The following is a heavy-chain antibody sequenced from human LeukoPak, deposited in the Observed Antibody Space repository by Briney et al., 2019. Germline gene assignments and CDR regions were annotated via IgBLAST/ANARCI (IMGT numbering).Heavy chain of an antibody. Sequence: SQTLSLTCTVSGGSISSGNYYWSWIRQPPGKGLEWIGYIHHGGSTYYNPSLQSRVTISLDRSKNQFSLKLSSVTAADTAVYYCARVRVRELGYFDFWGQGTLVTVSS. D-gene: IGHD6-13*01. CDR3: ARVRVRELGYFDF. CDR1: GGSISSGNYY. CDR2: IHHGGST. J-gene: IGHJ4*02. V-gene: IGHV4-30-2*01.